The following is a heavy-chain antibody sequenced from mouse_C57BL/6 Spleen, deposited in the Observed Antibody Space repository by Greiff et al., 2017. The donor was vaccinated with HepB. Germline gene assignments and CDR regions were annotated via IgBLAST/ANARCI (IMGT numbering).Heavy chain of an antibody. Sequence: QVQLQQSGAELVKPGASVKMSCKASGYTFTSYWITWVKQRPGQGLEWIGDIYPGSGSTNYNEKFKSKATLTVDTSSSTAYMQLSSLTSEDSAVYYCARGLDSSGLDYWGQGTTLTVSS. D-gene: IGHD3-2*02. CDR2: IYPGSGST. J-gene: IGHJ2*01. CDR1: GYTFTSYW. CDR3: ARGLDSSGLDY. V-gene: IGHV1-55*01.